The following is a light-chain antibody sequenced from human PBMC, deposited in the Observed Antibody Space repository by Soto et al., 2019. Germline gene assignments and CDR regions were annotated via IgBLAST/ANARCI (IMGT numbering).Light chain of an antibody. CDR1: SSNIGSNT. J-gene: IGLJ1*01. CDR3: AACDDSLNGYV. CDR2: SSN. Sequence: QSALTQPPSASGTPGQRVTISCSGSSSNIGSNTVNWYQQLPGTAPKLLIYSSNQRPSGVPDRFSGSKSGTSASLAISGLQSEDEADYYCAACDDSLNGYVFGTGTKSPS. V-gene: IGLV1-44*01.